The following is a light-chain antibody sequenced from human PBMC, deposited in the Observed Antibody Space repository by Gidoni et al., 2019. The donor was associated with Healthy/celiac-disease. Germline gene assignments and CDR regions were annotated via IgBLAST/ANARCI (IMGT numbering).Light chain of an antibody. CDR2: ASS. CDR3: QQYYSYPPGT. Sequence: AIRITQSPSSLSASTGDRVTITCRASQGISSYLAWYQHKPGKAPKLLIYASSTLQSGVPSRFSGSGSGTDFTLTISCLQSEDFATYYCQQYYSYPPGTFGGGTKVEIK. V-gene: IGKV1-8*01. CDR1: QGISSY. J-gene: IGKJ4*01.